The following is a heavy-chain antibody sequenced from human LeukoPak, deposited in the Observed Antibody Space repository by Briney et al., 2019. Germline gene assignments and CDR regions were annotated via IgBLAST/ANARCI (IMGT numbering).Heavy chain of an antibody. J-gene: IGHJ6*03. CDR1: GFTFSSCS. Sequence: GGSLRLSCAASGFTFSSCSMNWVRQAPGKGLEWVSSISSSSSYIYYADSVKGRFTISRDNAKNSLYLQMNSLRAEDTAVYYCAKRRGLELLYYYMDVWGKGTTVTVSS. CDR2: ISSSSSYI. V-gene: IGHV3-21*04. CDR3: AKRRGLELLYYYMDV. D-gene: IGHD1-7*01.